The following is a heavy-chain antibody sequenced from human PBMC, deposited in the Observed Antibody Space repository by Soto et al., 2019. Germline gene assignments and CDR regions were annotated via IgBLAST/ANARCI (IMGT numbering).Heavy chain of an antibody. Sequence: SLRRSCAASVFTFDDYVRHLVRQAPGKGLEGVSGIRWNSGSIGYEDSVKGRFTISRDNAKNSLYLQMNSLRAEDTALYYCAKTETRGYCSSTSCYAPFDYWGQGT. D-gene: IGHD2-2*01. CDR2: IRWNSGSI. J-gene: IGHJ4*02. CDR3: AKTETRGYCSSTSCYAPFDY. V-gene: IGHV3-9*01. CDR1: VFTFDDYV.